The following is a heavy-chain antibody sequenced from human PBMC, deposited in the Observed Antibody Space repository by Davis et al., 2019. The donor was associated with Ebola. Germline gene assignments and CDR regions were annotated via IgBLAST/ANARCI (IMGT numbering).Heavy chain of an antibody. Sequence: GESLKISCAASGFTFSNARMTWVRQAPGKGLEWLAAISFDASRIYYADSVKGRFIISRDNSKSTLYLQINSLRTEDTATYYCARGDTGDDASELDHWGQGTLVTVSS. D-gene: IGHD3-10*01. CDR2: ISFDASRI. CDR3: ARGDTGDDASELDH. V-gene: IGHV3-30*03. J-gene: IGHJ4*02. CDR1: GFTFSNAR.